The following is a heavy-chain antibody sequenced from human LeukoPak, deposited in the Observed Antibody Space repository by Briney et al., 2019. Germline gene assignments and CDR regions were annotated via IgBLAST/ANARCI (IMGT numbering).Heavy chain of an antibody. V-gene: IGHV3-30*18. J-gene: IGHJ5*02. D-gene: IGHD2-2*01. CDR1: GFTFSSYG. CDR3: AKVGGEGYCSSTSCWGEWLDP. Sequence: PGGSLRLSCAASGFTFSSYGLQWVRQAPGKGLEWVARISYDGSNKYYADSVKGRFTISRDDSKNTLSLQMSSLRAEDTAVYYCAKVGGEGYCSSTSCWGEWLDPWGQGTLVTVSS. CDR2: ISYDGSNK.